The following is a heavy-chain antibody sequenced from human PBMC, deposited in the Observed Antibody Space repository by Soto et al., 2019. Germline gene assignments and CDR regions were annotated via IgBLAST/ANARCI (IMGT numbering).Heavy chain of an antibody. V-gene: IGHV1-18*01. CDR2: FRVSNGKT. CDR3: ARDTPDIVGLYYYYYGRDV. D-gene: IGHD5-12*01. Sequence: QGQLVQSGAEVKKPGASVKVSCKASGYTFTSYGISWVRQAPGQGREWMGWFRVSNGKTKYAQKLQGRVTMTKETSTSTAYVELRSQRSDNKAVDYCARDTPDIVGLYYYYYGRDVWGQGTTVTVSS. CDR1: GYTFTSYG. J-gene: IGHJ6*02.